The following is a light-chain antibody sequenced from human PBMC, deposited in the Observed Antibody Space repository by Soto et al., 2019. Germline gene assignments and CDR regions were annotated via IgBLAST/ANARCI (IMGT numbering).Light chain of an antibody. CDR2: DVS. CDR3: CSYAGNDL. J-gene: IGLJ2*01. Sequence: QSALTQPRSVSGSPGQSVTISCTGTGSDVGGYNYVSWYQHHPGKAPKLMIYDVSKRPSGVPDRFSGSKSGNTASLTISGLQTEDEADYYCCSYAGNDLFGGGTKLTVL. V-gene: IGLV2-11*01. CDR1: GSDVGGYNY.